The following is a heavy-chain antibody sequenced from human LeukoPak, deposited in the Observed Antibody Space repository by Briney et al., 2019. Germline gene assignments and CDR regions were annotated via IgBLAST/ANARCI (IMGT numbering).Heavy chain of an antibody. Sequence: GGSLRLSCAASGFTFSSYAMHWVRQAPGKGLEWVAVISYDGSNKYYADSVKGRFTISRDNSKNTLYLQMSSLRAEDTAVYYCASLYDILTGYNLDYWGQGTLVTVSS. CDR1: GFTFSSYA. CDR3: ASLYDILTGYNLDY. J-gene: IGHJ4*02. D-gene: IGHD3-9*01. CDR2: ISYDGSNK. V-gene: IGHV3-30-3*01.